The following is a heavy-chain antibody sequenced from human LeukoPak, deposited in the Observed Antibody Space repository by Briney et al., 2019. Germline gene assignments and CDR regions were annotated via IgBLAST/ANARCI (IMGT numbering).Heavy chain of an antibody. CDR1: GGSISSSSYY. Sequence: SETLSLTCTVSGGSISSSSYYWGWLRQPPGKGLEWIGSIYYSGSTYYNPSLKSRVTISVDTSKNQFSLKLSSVTAADTAVYYCARHTVVNAYYFDYWGQGTLVTVSS. CDR3: ARHTVVNAYYFDY. CDR2: IYYSGST. D-gene: IGHD4-23*01. J-gene: IGHJ4*02. V-gene: IGHV4-39*01.